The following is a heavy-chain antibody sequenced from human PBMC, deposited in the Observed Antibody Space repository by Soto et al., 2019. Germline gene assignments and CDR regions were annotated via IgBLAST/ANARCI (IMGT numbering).Heavy chain of an antibody. CDR3: ARDFYVGAGPDY. V-gene: IGHV3-21*01. CDR1: GFTFSTYA. Sequence: EVHLVESGGGLVKPGGSLRLSCVASGFTFSTYAMNWVRQAPGKGLEWVSSISSTGSDIYDADSVKGRFTISRDNAKNSLYLQINSLRAEDTAVFYCARDFYVGAGPDYWGQGTLVTVSS. CDR2: ISSTGSDI. D-gene: IGHD1-26*01. J-gene: IGHJ4*02.